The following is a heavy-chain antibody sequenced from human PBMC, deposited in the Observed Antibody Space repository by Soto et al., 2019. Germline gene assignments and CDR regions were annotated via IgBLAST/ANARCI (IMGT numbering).Heavy chain of an antibody. Sequence: LSLTCAVSGGAISSGGYSWSWIRQPPGKGLEWIGYIYHSGSTYYNPSLKSRVTISVDRSKNQFSLKLSSVTAADTAVYYCPRVSESNHGEYYYYMDVWGKGYTVTVSS. CDR1: GGAISSGGYS. V-gene: IGHV4-30-2*01. CDR2: IYHSGST. CDR3: PRVSESNHGEYYYYMDV. D-gene: IGHD3-10*01. J-gene: IGHJ6*03.